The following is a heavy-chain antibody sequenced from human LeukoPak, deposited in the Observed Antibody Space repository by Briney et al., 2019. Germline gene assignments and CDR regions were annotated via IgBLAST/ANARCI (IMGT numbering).Heavy chain of an antibody. Sequence: ASVKVSCKASGYTFTSYGISWVRQAPGQGLEWMGWISAYNGNTNYAQKLQGRVTMTTDTSTSTAYMELRSLRSDDTAVYYCAREVSSSWYYYYYYMDVWGKGTTVAVSS. V-gene: IGHV1-18*01. CDR2: ISAYNGNT. J-gene: IGHJ6*03. CDR1: GYTFTSYG. CDR3: AREVSSSWYYYYYYMDV. D-gene: IGHD6-13*01.